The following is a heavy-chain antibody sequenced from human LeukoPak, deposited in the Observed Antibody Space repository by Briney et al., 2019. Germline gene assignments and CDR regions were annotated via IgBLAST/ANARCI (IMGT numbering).Heavy chain of an antibody. J-gene: IGHJ5*02. Sequence: PGGSLRLSCAAPGFTFSSYWIHWVRQAPGKGLVWVSRINSDESSTNYADSVKGRFTISRDNAKTTMYLQMNSLRAEDTAAYYCASANYCSGGSCYSDWFDPWGQGTLVTVSS. CDR1: GFTFSSYW. V-gene: IGHV3-74*01. CDR3: ASANYCSGGSCYSDWFDP. D-gene: IGHD2-15*01. CDR2: INSDESST.